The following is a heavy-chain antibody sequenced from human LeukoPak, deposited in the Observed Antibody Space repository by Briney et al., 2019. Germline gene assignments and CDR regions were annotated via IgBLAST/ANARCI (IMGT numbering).Heavy chain of an antibody. CDR3: ARDLSSSHPNRFDY. CDR1: GFTFSSYG. J-gene: IGHJ4*02. Sequence: GGSLRLSCAASGFTFSSYGMHWVRQAPGKGLEWVAVIWYDGSNKYYADSVKGRFTISRDNSKNTLYLQMNSLRAEVTAVYYCARDLSSSHPNRFDYWGQGTLVTVSS. D-gene: IGHD6-13*01. V-gene: IGHV3-33*01. CDR2: IWYDGSNK.